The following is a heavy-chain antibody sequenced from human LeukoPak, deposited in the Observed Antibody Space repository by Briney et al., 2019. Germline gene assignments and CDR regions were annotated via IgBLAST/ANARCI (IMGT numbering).Heavy chain of an antibody. CDR2: ISGSGGST. V-gene: IGHV3-23*01. D-gene: IGHD3-9*01. CDR1: GFTFSSYA. Sequence: GGSLRLSCAASGFTFSSYAMSWVRQAPGKGLEWVSAISGSGGSTYYADSVKGRFTISRDNSKNTLYLQMNSLRAEDTAVYYCAKVWYRSYYGILTGYYSDYWGQGTLVTVSS. CDR3: AKVWYRSYYGILTGYYSDY. J-gene: IGHJ4*02.